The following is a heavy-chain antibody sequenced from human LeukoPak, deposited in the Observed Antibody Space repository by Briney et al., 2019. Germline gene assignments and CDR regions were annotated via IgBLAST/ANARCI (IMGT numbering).Heavy chain of an antibody. J-gene: IGHJ6*03. V-gene: IGHV3-13*01. CDR3: ARGPPRGKYYYMDV. Sequence: GGSLRLSCAASGFTFSSFDMHWVRQPTGQSLEWVSTIGTASDTYYPGSVEGRFTLSRDNAKNSLYLQMNSLPAGDTAVYYCARGPPRGKYYYMDVWGKGTTVTVSS. D-gene: IGHD1-1*01. CDR2: IGTASDT. CDR1: GFTFSSFD.